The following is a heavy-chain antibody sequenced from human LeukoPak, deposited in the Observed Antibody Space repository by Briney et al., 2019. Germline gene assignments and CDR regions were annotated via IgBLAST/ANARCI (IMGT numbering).Heavy chain of an antibody. D-gene: IGHD6-13*01. J-gene: IGHJ4*02. Sequence: ASVKVSCKASGYTFTSYGISWVRQAPGQGIEWMGWISAYNGNTNYAQKLQGRVTMTTDTSTSTAYMELRSLRSDDTAVYYCASALPYSSRWYYDYWGQGTLVTVSS. CDR3: ASALPYSSRWYYDY. CDR1: GYTFTSYG. V-gene: IGHV1-18*04. CDR2: ISAYNGNT.